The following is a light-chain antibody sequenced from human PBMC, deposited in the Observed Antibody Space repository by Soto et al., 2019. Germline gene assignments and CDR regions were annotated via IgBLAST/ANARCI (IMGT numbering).Light chain of an antibody. Sequence: DIQMTQSPSSLSASVGDRVTITCRASQSIRFYLHWYQQKPGKAPKLLTYAASNLQSGVPSRFSASGSGTDFTLTLNSLQPEDFATYYCQQGYSTPWTFGQGTKVEIK. CDR3: QQGYSTPWT. CDR2: AAS. J-gene: IGKJ1*01. CDR1: QSIRFY. V-gene: IGKV1-39*01.